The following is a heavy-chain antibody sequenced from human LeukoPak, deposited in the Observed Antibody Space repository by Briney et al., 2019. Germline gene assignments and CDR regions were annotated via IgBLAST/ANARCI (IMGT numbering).Heavy chain of an antibody. CDR1: GFTFSSYV. Sequence: GGSLRLSCAASGFTFSSYVMHWVRQAPGKGLEWVAIISYDGSNEYYADSVKGRFTISRENAKNSLYLQMNSLRAGDTAVYYCARAGRGSGSFRFYMDVWGKGTTVTISS. CDR2: ISYDGSNE. CDR3: ARAGRGSGSFRFYMDV. D-gene: IGHD3-10*01. J-gene: IGHJ6*03. V-gene: IGHV3-30*14.